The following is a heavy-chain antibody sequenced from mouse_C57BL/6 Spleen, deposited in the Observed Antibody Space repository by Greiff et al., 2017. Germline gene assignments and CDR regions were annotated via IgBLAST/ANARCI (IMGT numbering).Heavy chain of an antibody. J-gene: IGHJ3*01. Sequence: EVKLVESGEGLVKPGGSLKLSCAASGFTFSSYAMSWVRQTPEQRLEWVAYISSGGDYIYYADTVKGLVTISRDNARNTLYMQMSSLKSEDTAMYYCTRDEGGELRRPWFAYGGQGTLVTVSA. CDR2: ISSGGDYI. CDR3: TRDEGGELRRPWFAY. V-gene: IGHV5-9-1*02. D-gene: IGHD2-4*01. CDR1: GFTFSSYA.